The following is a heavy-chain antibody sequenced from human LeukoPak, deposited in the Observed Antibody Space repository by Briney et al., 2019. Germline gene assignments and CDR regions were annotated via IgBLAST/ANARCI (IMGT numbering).Heavy chain of an antibody. J-gene: IGHJ4*02. CDR2: ISWNSGSI. D-gene: IGHD3-10*01. V-gene: IGHV3-9*01. CDR1: GFTFDDYA. Sequence: GGSLRLSCAASGFTFDDYAMHWVRQAPGKGLEWVSGISWNSGSIGYADSVKGRFTISRDNAKNSLYLQMNSLRAEGTALYYCAKDIFTMVRGVVDYWGQETLVTVSS. CDR3: AKDIFTMVRGVVDY.